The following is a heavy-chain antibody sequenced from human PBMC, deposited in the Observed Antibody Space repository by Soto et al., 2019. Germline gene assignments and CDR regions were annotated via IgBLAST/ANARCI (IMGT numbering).Heavy chain of an antibody. D-gene: IGHD2-15*01. CDR1: GGSISSGDYY. J-gene: IGHJ4*02. CDR2: IYYSGST. CDR3: ARGGYCSGGSCYWAYFDY. V-gene: IGHV4-30-4*01. Sequence: QVQLQESGPGLVKPSQTLSLTCTVSGGSISSGDYYWSWIRQPPGKGLEWIGYIYYSGSTYYNPSLKSRVTISVDKSKNQFSLKLSSVTAADTAVYYCARGGYCSGGSCYWAYFDYWGQGTLVTVSS.